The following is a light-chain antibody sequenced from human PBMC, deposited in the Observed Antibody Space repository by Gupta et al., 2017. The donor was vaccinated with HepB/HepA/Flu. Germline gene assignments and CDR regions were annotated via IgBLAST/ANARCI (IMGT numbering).Light chain of an antibody. CDR1: SSNIGSNT. V-gene: IGLV1-44*01. CDR3: AAWDDSLNGRGV. J-gene: IGLJ1*01. CDR2: SNN. Sequence: QSVLTQPPSASGTPVKRVTISCSGSSSNIGSNTVNWYQQLPGTAPKLLIYSNNQRPSGVPDRFSGSKSGTSASLAISGLQSEDEADYYCAAWDDSLNGRGVFGTGTKVTVL.